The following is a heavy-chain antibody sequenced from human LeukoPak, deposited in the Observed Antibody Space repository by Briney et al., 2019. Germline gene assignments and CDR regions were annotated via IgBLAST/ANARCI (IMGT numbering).Heavy chain of an antibody. Sequence: SETLSLTCAVYGGSFSGYYWSWIRQPPGKGLEWIGEINHSGSTNYNPSLKSRVTISVDTSKNQFSLKLSSVTAADTAVYYCARVRVLRFFELIGSGYYYMDVWGKGTTVTVSS. V-gene: IGHV4-34*01. D-gene: IGHD3-3*01. CDR2: INHSGST. CDR3: ARVRVLRFFELIGSGYYYMDV. CDR1: GGSFSGYY. J-gene: IGHJ6*03.